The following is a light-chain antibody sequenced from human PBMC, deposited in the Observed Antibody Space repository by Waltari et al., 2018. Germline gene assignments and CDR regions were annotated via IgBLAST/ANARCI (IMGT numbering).Light chain of an antibody. Sequence: DFVMPQSPASLAVSLGERATIHCQSSRSVLYSSNNKNYLAWYQQKPRQPPKLLIYWASTRESGVPDRFSGSGSATDFTLTISSLQAEDVAVYYCQQYYRAPQTFGQGTKVEIK. V-gene: IGKV4-1*01. CDR3: QQYYRAPQT. CDR1: RSVLYSSNNKNY. CDR2: WAS. J-gene: IGKJ1*01.